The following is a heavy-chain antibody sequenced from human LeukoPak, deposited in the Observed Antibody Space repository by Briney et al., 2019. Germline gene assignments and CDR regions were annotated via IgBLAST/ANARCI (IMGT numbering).Heavy chain of an antibody. Sequence: PGGSLRLSCAASGFTFSDYYMSWVRQAPEKGLWWVSFIRSKAYGGTTEYAASVKGRFNNSRDDSKSIAYLQMNSLKTEDTAVYYCTKYYYDSSGYYYSDYWGQGTLVSVSS. J-gene: IGHJ4*02. V-gene: IGHV3-49*04. D-gene: IGHD3-22*01. CDR2: IRSKAYGGTT. CDR3: TKYYYDSSGYYYSDY. CDR1: GFTFSDYY.